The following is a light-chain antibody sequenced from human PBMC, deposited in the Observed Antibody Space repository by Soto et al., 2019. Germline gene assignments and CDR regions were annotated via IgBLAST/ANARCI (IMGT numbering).Light chain of an antibody. V-gene: IGKV1-5*03. J-gene: IGKJ1*01. CDR3: QHYNSYSEA. CDR2: KAS. CDR1: QTISSW. Sequence: DIQMTQSPSTLSGSVGDRVTITCRACQTISSWLAWYQQKPGKAPKLLIYKASTLKSGVPSRFSGSGSGTEFTLTISSLQPDDFATYYCQHYNSYSEAFGQWTKVELK.